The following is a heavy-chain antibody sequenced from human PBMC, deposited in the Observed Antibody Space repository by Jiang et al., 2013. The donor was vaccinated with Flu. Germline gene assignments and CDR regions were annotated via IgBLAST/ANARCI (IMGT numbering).Heavy chain of an antibody. V-gene: IGHV1-46*03. CDR2: INPSGGST. D-gene: IGHD5-12*01. CDR3: ARLVEEGLRLRGTQFDY. Sequence: VQLVESGAEVKKPGASVKVSCKASGYTFTSYYMHWVRQAPGQGLEWMGIINPSGGSTSYAQKFQGRVIMTRDTSTSTVYMELSSLRSEDTAVYYCARLVEEGLRLRGTQFDYWARERWSPSPQ. J-gene: IGHJ4*02. CDR1: GYTFTSYY.